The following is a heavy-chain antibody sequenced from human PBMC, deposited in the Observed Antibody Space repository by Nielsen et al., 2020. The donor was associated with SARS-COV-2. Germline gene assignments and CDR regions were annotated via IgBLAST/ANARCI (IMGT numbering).Heavy chain of an antibody. J-gene: IGHJ6*02. CDR2: INRDGSVT. CDR3: VREGDGYHSYYYGLDV. CDR1: GFTFSNYN. V-gene: IGHV3-74*01. Sequence: GESLKISCAASGFTFSNYNMHWVRQGPGKGLVWVSRINRDGSVTNYADSVKGRFTISRDNGGNTLYLQVNSLRTEDTAVYYCVREGDGYHSYYYGLDVWGRGTTVTVSS. D-gene: IGHD5-24*01.